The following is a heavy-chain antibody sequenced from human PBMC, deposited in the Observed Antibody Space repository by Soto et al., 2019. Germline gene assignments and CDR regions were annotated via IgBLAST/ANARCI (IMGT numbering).Heavy chain of an antibody. V-gene: IGHV3-30*19. J-gene: IGHJ1*01. Sequence: QVQLVESGGGVGQPGTSLRVSCVGSGFTFRSYVIHWVRQAPGKGLEWVAITSYDGSDKYYADSVRGRFTISSDNSRNPVALQTAGLSLEAGAVYYCARWGTTGGLDVWGQGTLVSVSS. CDR1: GFTFRSYV. D-gene: IGHD3-16*01. CDR3: ARWGTTGGLDV. CDR2: TSYDGSDK.